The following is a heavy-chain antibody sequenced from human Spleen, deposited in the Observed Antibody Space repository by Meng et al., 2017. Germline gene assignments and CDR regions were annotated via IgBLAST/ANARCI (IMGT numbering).Heavy chain of an antibody. D-gene: IGHD6-6*01. Sequence: GVSLKISCAASGFTFNDYYMSWIRQAPGKGLEWASYISSSGSTIYYADSLKGRFTISRDNAKNSLYMQMNSLRAEDTAVYYCTMVMWQLVRGGFDYWGQGTLVTVSS. CDR2: ISSSGSTI. CDR1: GFTFNDYY. J-gene: IGHJ4*02. CDR3: TMVMWQLVRGGFDY. V-gene: IGHV3-11*01.